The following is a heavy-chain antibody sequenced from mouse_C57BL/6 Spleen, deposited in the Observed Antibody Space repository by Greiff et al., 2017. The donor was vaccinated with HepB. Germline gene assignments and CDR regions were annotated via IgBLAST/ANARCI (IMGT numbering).Heavy chain of an antibody. CDR1: GFNIKDDY. J-gene: IGHJ4*01. CDR3: TTLITTVVATLRDY. V-gene: IGHV14-4*01. D-gene: IGHD1-1*01. Sequence: VQLQQSGAELVRPGASVKLSCTASGFNIKDDYMHWVKQRPEQGLAWIGWIDPENGDTEYASKFQGKATITADTSSNTAYLQLSSLTSEDTAVYYCTTLITTVVATLRDYWGQGTSVTVSS. CDR2: IDPENGDT.